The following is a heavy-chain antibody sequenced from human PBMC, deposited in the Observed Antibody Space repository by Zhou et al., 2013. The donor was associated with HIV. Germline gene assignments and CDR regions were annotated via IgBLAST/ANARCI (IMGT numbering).Heavy chain of an antibody. V-gene: IGHV4-4*09. J-gene: IGHJ5*02. CDR2: IYTSGST. CDR3: ARGRHYTSGTDLDKPNWLDP. CDR1: GGSINNYY. Sequence: QVQLQQWGAGLLKPSETLSLTCTVSGGSINNYYWSWIRQPPGKGLEWIGYIYTSGSTNYNPSLQSRVTISIDTSKNQFSLKLYSVTAADTAVYFCARGRHYTSGTDLDKPNWLDPWGQGPWSPSPQ. D-gene: IGHD3-10*01.